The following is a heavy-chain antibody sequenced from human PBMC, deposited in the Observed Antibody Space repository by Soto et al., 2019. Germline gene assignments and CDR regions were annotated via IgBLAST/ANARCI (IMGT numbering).Heavy chain of an antibody. V-gene: IGHV1-46*01. CDR1: GYTFTIYY. J-gene: IGHJ4*02. CDR2: INPSGGST. Sequence: GASVKVSCKASGYTFTIYYMHCVLQSPVQWLEWMGIINPSGGSTSYAQKFQGRVTMTSDTSTSTVYMELSSLRSEDTAVYYCARVRRSSGYYYGYWGQGTPVTVSS. D-gene: IGHD3-22*01. CDR3: ARVRRSSGYYYGY.